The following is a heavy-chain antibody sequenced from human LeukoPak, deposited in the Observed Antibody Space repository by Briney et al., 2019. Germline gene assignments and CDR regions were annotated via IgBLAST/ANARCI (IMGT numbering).Heavy chain of an antibody. V-gene: IGHV3-13*01. CDR1: GFTFSDYD. CDR3: ARAMAGTFFDY. CDR2: IGIAGDT. Sequence: GGSLRLSCAASGFTFSDYDMHWVRQPTGKSLEWVSVIGIAGDTYYSGSVKDRITISREDAKNSLYLQMNSLRAGDTAVYYCARAMAGTFFDYWGQGTLVTVSS. J-gene: IGHJ4*02. D-gene: IGHD6-19*01.